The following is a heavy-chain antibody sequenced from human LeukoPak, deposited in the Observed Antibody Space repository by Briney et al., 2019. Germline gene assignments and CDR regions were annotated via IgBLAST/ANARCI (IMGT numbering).Heavy chain of an antibody. J-gene: IGHJ5*02. CDR2: MNPNSGNT. CDR1: GYTFTSYD. Sequence: ASVTVSCKASGYTFTSYDINWVRQATGQGLEWMGWMNPNSGNTGYAQKFQGRVTMTRNTSISTAYMELSSLRSEDTAVYYCARGSRGYTVGDYRFDPWGQGTLVTVSS. V-gene: IGHV1-8*01. CDR3: ARGSRGYTVGDYRFDP. D-gene: IGHD4-23*01.